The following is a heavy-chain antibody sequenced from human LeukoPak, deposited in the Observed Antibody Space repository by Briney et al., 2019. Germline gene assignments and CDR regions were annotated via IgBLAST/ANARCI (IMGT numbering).Heavy chain of an antibody. CDR1: GYTFISND. D-gene: IGHD3-16*01. V-gene: IGHV1-8*01. CDR2: MNPNSGNT. Sequence: GASVKVSCKASGYTFISNDINWVRQAPGQGLAWMGWMNPNSGNTGYAQKFQGRVNMTRNISISTAYMELSSLRSEDTAVYFCARFGDPFWNFDLWGRGTLITVSS. J-gene: IGHJ2*01. CDR3: ARFGDPFWNFDL.